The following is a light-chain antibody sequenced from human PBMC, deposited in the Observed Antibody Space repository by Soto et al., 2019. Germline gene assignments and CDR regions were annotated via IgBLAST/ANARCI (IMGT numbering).Light chain of an antibody. CDR3: QQYNPPST. Sequence: DIQMTQSPSTLSASVGGRVTITCRASQSISSWLAWYQQKPGKAPKLLIYDASSLESGVPSRFSGSGSGTKFTLTISSLQPDDFATYYCQQYNPPSTFGGGTKVDIK. CDR2: DAS. J-gene: IGKJ4*01. V-gene: IGKV1-5*01. CDR1: QSISSW.